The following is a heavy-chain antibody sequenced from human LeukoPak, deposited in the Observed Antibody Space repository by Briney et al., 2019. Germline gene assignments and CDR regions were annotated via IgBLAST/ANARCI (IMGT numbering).Heavy chain of an antibody. CDR1: GFTFSSYW. Sequence: GGSLRLSCAASGFTFSSYWMSWVRQAPGKGLEWVANIKQDGSEKYYVDSVKGRFTISRDNAKNSLYLQRNSLRAEDTAAHYCAGRRWLGKASAEDLEYWGQGTLVTVSS. CDR2: IKQDGSEK. D-gene: IGHD3-10*01. CDR3: AGRRWLGKASAEDLEY. J-gene: IGHJ4*02. V-gene: IGHV3-7*01.